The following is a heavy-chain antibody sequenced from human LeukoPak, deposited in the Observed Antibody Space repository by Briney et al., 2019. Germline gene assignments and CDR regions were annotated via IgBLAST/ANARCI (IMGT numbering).Heavy chain of an antibody. Sequence: PGGSLRLSCAASGFSFNKYCMSWVRQAPGKGLEWVANIKQDGSETYYVDSVKGRFTISRDNAKNSLSLQMNSLRAEATAVYYCATQNFCSNFVQHWGQGTLVTVSS. D-gene: IGHD4-11*01. CDR1: GFSFNKYC. CDR2: IKQDGSET. V-gene: IGHV3-7*05. J-gene: IGHJ1*01. CDR3: ATQNFCSNFVQH.